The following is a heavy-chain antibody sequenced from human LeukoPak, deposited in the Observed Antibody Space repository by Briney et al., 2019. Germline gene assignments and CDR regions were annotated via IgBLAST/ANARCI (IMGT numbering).Heavy chain of an antibody. V-gene: IGHV4-39*01. CDR1: GGSISSSSHY. J-gene: IGHJ3*02. D-gene: IGHD3-22*01. CDR3: ARLEGYYYDSSGSPGAFDI. Sequence: PSETLSLTCSVSGGSISSSSHYWAYIRQPPGKGLEWIGSMSYSGNSLYKPSLKSRVTISVDTSKNLFSLKMTSVTAADTAVYYCARLEGYYYDSSGSPGAFDIWGQGTMVTVSS. CDR2: MSYSGNS.